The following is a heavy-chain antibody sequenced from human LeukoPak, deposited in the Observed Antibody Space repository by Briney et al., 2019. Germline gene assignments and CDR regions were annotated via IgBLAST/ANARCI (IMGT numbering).Heavy chain of an antibody. V-gene: IGHV4-34*01. CDR1: GGSFSGYY. CDR3: AGRNYDFWSGYWPSGDY. J-gene: IGHJ4*02. Sequence: SETLSLTCAVSGGSFSGYYWTWIRQPPGKGLEWIGEINHSGSTNYNPSLKSRVTISVDTSKNQFSLKLSSVTAADTAVYYCAGRNYDFWSGYWPSGDYWGQGTLVTVSS. D-gene: IGHD3-3*01. CDR2: INHSGST.